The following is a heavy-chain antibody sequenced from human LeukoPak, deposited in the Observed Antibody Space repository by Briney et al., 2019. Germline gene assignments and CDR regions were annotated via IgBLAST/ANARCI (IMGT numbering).Heavy chain of an antibody. D-gene: IGHD3-16*01. CDR3: ARGPWDITFFDY. V-gene: IGHV4-59*01. CDR2: IYYSGST. Sequence: PSATLSLTCTVSGGSISSYYWSWTRQPPGKGLEWIGYIYYSGSTNYNPSLKSRVTISVDTSKNQFSLKLSSVTAADTAVYYCARGPWDITFFDYWGQGTLVTVSS. CDR1: GGSISSYY. J-gene: IGHJ4*02.